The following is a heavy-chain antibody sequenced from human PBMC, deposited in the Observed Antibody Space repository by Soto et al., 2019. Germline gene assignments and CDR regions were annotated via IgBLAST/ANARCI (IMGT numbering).Heavy chain of an antibody. Sequence: SETLSLTCTVSGGSISSSAYYWGWIRQPPGRGMQWIASISYSGSTYYNPSLKSRVTISVDTSKNQFSLKLSSVTAADTAVYYCAPMVRGTYNWFDPWGQGTLVTVSS. CDR2: ISYSGST. V-gene: IGHV4-39*07. CDR3: APMVRGTYNWFDP. CDR1: GGSISSSAYY. D-gene: IGHD3-10*01. J-gene: IGHJ5*02.